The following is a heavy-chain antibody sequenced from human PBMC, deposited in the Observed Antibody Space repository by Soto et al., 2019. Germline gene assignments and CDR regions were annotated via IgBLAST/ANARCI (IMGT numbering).Heavy chain of an antibody. CDR1: GGSISSSSYY. CDR2: IYYSGST. V-gene: IGHV4-39*01. D-gene: IGHD4-17*01. Sequence: SETLSLTCTVSGGSISSSSYYWGWIRQPPGKGLEWIGSIYYSGSTYYNPSLKSRVTISVDTSKNQFSLKLSSVTAADTAVYYCARLVVGDYGDYWYFDLWGRGTLVTVSS. J-gene: IGHJ2*01. CDR3: ARLVVGDYGDYWYFDL.